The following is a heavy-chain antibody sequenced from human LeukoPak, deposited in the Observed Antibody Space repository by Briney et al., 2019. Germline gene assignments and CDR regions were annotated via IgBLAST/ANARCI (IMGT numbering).Heavy chain of an antibody. J-gene: IGHJ6*03. CDR2: IRYDGSNK. CDR1: GFTFSSYG. V-gene: IGHV3-30*02. CDR3: AGVRGVRFMMRQYYMDV. D-gene: IGHD3-10*01. Sequence: PGGSLRLSCAASGFTFSSYGMHWVRQAPGKGLEWVAFIRYDGSNKYYADSVKGRFTISRDNSKNTLYLQMNSLRAEDTAVYYCAGVRGVRFMMRQYYMDVWGKGTTVTISS.